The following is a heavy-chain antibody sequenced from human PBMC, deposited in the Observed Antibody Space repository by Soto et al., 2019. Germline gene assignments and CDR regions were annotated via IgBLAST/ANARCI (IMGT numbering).Heavy chain of an antibody. CDR2: IYYSGST. CDR1: GGSISSYY. V-gene: IGHV4-59*01. CDR3: AGVVDEQQLVDYYFDY. Sequence: KPSETLSLTCTVSGGSISSYYWSWIRQPPGKGLEWIGYIYYSGSTNYNPSLKSRVTISVDTSKNQFSLKLSSVTAADTAVYYCAGVVDEQQLVDYYFDYWGQGTLVTVSS. D-gene: IGHD6-13*01. J-gene: IGHJ4*02.